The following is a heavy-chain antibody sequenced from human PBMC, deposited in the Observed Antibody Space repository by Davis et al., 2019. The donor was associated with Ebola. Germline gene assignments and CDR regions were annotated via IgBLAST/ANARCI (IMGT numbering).Heavy chain of an antibody. D-gene: IGHD6-19*01. CDR1: GFTFSSYW. CDR3: AREVARQWLVGDLFDY. J-gene: IGHJ4*02. Sequence: GESLKISCAASGFTFSSYWMSWVRQAPGKGLEWVANIKQDGSEKYYVDSVKGRFTISRDNAKNSLYLQMNSLRDEDTAVYYCAREVARQWLVGDLFDYWGQGTLVTVSS. CDR2: IKQDGSEK. V-gene: IGHV3-7*01.